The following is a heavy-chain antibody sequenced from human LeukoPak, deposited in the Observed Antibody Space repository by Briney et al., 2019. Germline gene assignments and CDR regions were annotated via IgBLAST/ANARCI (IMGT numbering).Heavy chain of an antibody. CDR3: ARMFYYGGNPRSSYYFDY. CDR2: IDWDDDK. D-gene: IGHD4-17*01. CDR1: GFSLSTSGMC. Sequence: ASGPTLVKPTQTLTLTCTFSGFSLSTSGMCVSWIRQPPGKALEWLARIDWDDDKYYSTSLKTRLTISKDTSKNQVVLTMTNMDPVDTATYYCARMFYYGGNPRSSYYFDYWGQGTLVTVSS. V-gene: IGHV2-70*11. J-gene: IGHJ4*02.